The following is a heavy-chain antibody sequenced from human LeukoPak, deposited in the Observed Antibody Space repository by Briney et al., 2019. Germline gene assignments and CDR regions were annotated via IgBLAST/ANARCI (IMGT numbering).Heavy chain of an antibody. CDR2: ISNSGSTI. CDR1: GFTFSNYE. J-gene: IGHJ1*01. D-gene: IGHD3-22*01. Sequence: GSLRLSCAASGFTFSNYEMNWVRQAPGKGLEWVSYISNSGSTIYYADSVKGRFTISRDNAKNSLYLQMNSLRAEDTAVYYCAREDHYYDSSGYFQYWGQGTLVTVSS. CDR3: AREDHYYDSSGYFQY. V-gene: IGHV3-48*03.